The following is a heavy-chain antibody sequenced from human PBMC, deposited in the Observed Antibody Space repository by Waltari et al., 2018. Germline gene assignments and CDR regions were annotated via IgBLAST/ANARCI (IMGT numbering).Heavy chain of an antibody. D-gene: IGHD1-26*01. CDR2: INEDGSET. CDR1: GSSFITYW. CDR3: ARDRGYLVHDY. V-gene: IGHV3-7*01. Sequence: EVQLVESGGGSVQPGGSLRLSCSVSGSSFITYWMNWVRQAPGKGLEWVGSINEDGSETYYADSVKGRFTISRDNGKTSLYLQMNSLRSEDTAVYYCARDRGYLVHDYWGQGTLVTVSA. J-gene: IGHJ4*02.